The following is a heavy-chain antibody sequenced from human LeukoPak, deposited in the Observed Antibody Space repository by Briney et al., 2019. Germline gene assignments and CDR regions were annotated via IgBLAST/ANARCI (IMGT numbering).Heavy chain of an antibody. V-gene: IGHV4-59*01. Sequence: SETLSLTCTVSGGSISFYYLSWIRQPPGKGLEWIGYIYYSGSTNYNPSLKSRVTISVDTSENQFSLKLTSVTAADTAVYYCATIPHYYDNRGFDYWGQGALVTVSS. J-gene: IGHJ4*02. CDR1: GGSISFYY. CDR3: ATIPHYYDNRGFDY. CDR2: IYYSGST. D-gene: IGHD3-22*01.